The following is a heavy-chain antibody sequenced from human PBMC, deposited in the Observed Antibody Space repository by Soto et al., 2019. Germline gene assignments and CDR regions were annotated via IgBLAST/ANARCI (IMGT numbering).Heavy chain of an antibody. CDR1: GASISGFY. CDR3: VRDGTKTLRDWFDP. V-gene: IGHV4-4*07. CDR2: IYATGTT. Sequence: SETLSLTCTVSGASISGFYWSWIRKSAGKGLEWIGRIYATGTTDYNPSLKSRVMMSVDTSKKQFSLKLRSVTAAATAVYYCVRDGTKTLRDWFDPWGQGISVTVSS. J-gene: IGHJ5*02. D-gene: IGHD1-1*01.